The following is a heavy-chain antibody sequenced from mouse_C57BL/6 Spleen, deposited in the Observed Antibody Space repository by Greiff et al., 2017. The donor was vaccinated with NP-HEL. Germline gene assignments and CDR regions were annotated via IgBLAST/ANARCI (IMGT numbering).Heavy chain of an antibody. Sequence: VQLQQSGAELARPGASVKLSCKASGYTFTSYGISWVKQRTGQGLEWIGEIYPRSGNTYYNEKFKGKATLTADKSSSTAYMGLRSLTSEDSAVYFGARKRGITTVVATDFDYWGQGTTLTVSS. CDR2: IYPRSGNT. CDR1: GYTFTSYG. D-gene: IGHD1-1*01. CDR3: ARKRGITTVVATDFDY. J-gene: IGHJ2*01. V-gene: IGHV1-81*01.